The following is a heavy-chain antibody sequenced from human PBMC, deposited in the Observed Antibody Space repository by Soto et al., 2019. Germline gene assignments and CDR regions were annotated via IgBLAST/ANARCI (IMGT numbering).Heavy chain of an antibody. Sequence: GGSLRLSCAASGFTFSIYSMNWVRQAPGKGLEWVSYISSSSSTIYYADSVKGRFTISRDNAKNSLYLQMNSLRAEDTAVYYCARGPDANYGDYGRQGTLVTVSS. CDR2: ISSSSSTI. CDR1: GFTFSIYS. CDR3: ARGPDANYGDY. V-gene: IGHV3-48*01. J-gene: IGHJ4*02.